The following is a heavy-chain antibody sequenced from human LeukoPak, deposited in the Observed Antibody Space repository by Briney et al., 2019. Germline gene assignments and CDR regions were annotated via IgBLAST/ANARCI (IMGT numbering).Heavy chain of an antibody. D-gene: IGHD3-10*01. V-gene: IGHV3-23*01. CDR2: MSADSATT. Sequence: GGSLRLSCAASGFNFGSYLTWVRQAPGKGLEWVSVMSADSATTFYADSVEGRFTISRDNAKNTVFLQMSSLRAEDTALYYCARKSASGNYPLDYWGQGTLVTVSS. CDR1: GFNFGSY. J-gene: IGHJ4*02. CDR3: ARKSASGNYPLDY.